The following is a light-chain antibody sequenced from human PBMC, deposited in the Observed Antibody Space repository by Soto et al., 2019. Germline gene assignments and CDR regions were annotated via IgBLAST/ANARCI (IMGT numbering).Light chain of an antibody. Sequence: DIQMTQSPSSLSASVGDRVTITCRASQSIVTYLNWYLQKPGKAPKLLIYAASNLQSGVPSRFSGSGSGTEFTLTINSLQSEDFAVYYCQQHNQWPITFGQGTRLEIK. V-gene: IGKV1-39*01. CDR3: QQHNQWPIT. J-gene: IGKJ5*01. CDR1: QSIVTY. CDR2: AAS.